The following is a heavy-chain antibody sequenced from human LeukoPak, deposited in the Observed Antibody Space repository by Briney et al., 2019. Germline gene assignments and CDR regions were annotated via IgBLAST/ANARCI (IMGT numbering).Heavy chain of an antibody. CDR3: AKDAQRGFDYSNSLDY. V-gene: IGHV3-33*06. CDR1: GFTFSHYG. J-gene: IGHJ4*02. Sequence: PGRSLRLSCAASGFTFSHYGMHWVRQAPGRGLEWVAVIWNDGSNKYYADSVKGRFTISRDNSQNTVDLHVNSLRAEDTAVYYCAKDAQRGFDYSNSLDYWGQGTLVTVSS. CDR2: IWNDGSNK. D-gene: IGHD4-11*01.